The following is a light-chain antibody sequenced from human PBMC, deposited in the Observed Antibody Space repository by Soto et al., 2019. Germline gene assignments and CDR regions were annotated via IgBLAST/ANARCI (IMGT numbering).Light chain of an antibody. J-gene: IGLJ3*02. V-gene: IGLV1-44*01. Sequence: QSVLTQPPSASGTPGQRVTISCSGSSSNIGSNTVNWYQQLPGTAPKLLIYSNNQRPSGVPDRFSGSRSGTSASLAISGLQSEEEGDYYWAAWDDSLNGRGVFGGGTKLPVL. CDR2: SNN. CDR3: AAWDDSLNGRGV. CDR1: SSNIGSNT.